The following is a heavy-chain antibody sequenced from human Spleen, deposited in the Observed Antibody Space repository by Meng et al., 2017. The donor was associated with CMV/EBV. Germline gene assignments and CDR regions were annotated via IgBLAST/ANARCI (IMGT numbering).Heavy chain of an antibody. CDR2: ISSRGGAI. D-gene: IGHD2-8*02. CDR3: ARGRHITNWWGGWFDP. V-gene: IGHV3-11*04. Sequence: LSLTCAASGFTFSDYSMTWTLQAPGKGLEWVSDISSRGGAIYYADSVKGRFTISRDNAKNSVYLQMNTLRAEDTAVYYCARGRHITNWWGGWFDPWGQGIVVTVSS. J-gene: IGHJ5*02. CDR1: GFTFSDYS.